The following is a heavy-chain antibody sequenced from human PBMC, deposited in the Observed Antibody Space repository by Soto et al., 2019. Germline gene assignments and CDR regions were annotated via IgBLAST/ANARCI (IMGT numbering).Heavy chain of an antibody. V-gene: IGHV4-39*01. CDR3: ARHAARGGSFRRYYFDY. CDR1: GGSISSSSYY. J-gene: IGHJ4*02. Sequence: QLQLQESGPGLVKPSETLSLTCTVSGGSISSSSYYWGLIHQPPEKGVEWVGSNYYSGSTYYNPSLKSRVTISVDTSKNQFSLKLSSVTAADTAVYYCARHAARGGSFRRYYFDYWGQGTLVTVSS. CDR2: NYYSGST. D-gene: IGHD1-26*01.